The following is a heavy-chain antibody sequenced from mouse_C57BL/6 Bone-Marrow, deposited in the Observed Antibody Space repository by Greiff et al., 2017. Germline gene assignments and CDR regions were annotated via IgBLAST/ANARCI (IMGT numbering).Heavy chain of an antibody. CDR3: ARRDDGSSYVSWYFDV. D-gene: IGHD1-1*01. CDR1: GYTFTSYG. Sequence: VQLQESGAELARPGASVKLSCKASGYTFTSYGISWVKQRTGQGLEWIGEIYPRSGNTYYNEKFKGKATLTADKSSSTAYMELRSLTSEDSAVYFWARRDDGSSYVSWYFDVWGTGTTVTVSS. J-gene: IGHJ1*03. CDR2: IYPRSGNT. V-gene: IGHV1-81*01.